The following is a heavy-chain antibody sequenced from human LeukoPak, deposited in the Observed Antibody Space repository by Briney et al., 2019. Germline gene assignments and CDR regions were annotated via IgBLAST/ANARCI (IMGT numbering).Heavy chain of an antibody. CDR1: GGTXSSYA. J-gene: IGHJ4*02. CDR3: ARGAYYYDSSGYLNY. V-gene: IGHV1-69*13. Sequence: SVKVSCKASGGTXSSYAISGVRQAPGQGLEWMEGIIPIFGTANYAQKFQGRVTITADESTSTAYMELSSLRSEDTAVYYCARGAYYYDSSGYLNYWGQGTLVTVSS. CDR2: IIPIFGTA. D-gene: IGHD3-22*01.